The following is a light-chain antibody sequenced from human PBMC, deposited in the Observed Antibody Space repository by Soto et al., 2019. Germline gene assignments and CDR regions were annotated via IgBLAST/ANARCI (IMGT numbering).Light chain of an antibody. J-gene: IGKJ1*01. V-gene: IGKV3-20*01. Sequence: IVLTQSPGTLSLSPGDRATLSCRASQNIGDNYLAWYQQKPGQAPRLLIYDASRRATGIPERFSGSGSGTDFTLTINRLEPEDFAVYYCQQYGSSGTFGQGTKVDIK. CDR2: DAS. CDR1: QNIGDNY. CDR3: QQYGSSGT.